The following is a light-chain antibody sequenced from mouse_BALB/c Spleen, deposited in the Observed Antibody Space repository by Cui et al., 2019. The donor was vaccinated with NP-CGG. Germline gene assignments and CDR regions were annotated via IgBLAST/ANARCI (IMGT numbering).Light chain of an antibody. CDR2: DTN. CDR3: ALWYSNLWC. V-gene: IGLV1*01. Sequence: QAVVTQETALTTSPGETVTRTCRPSTGAVTTSNYANWVQEKPDQLFSGLIGDTNSRTPGFPARFSGSLIGDNAALTITGAQTEDEAIYFCALWYSNLWCFGGGTKLTVL. J-gene: IGLJ1*01. CDR1: TGAVTTSNY.